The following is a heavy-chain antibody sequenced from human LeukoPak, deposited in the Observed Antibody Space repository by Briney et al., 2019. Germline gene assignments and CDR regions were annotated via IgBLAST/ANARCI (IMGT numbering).Heavy chain of an antibody. CDR2: ISYDGSNK. D-gene: IGHD3-16*02. J-gene: IGHJ4*02. CDR1: GFTFSSYA. V-gene: IGHV3-30-3*01. CDR3: ARDFIVVDRLDY. Sequence: GGPLRPSCAASGFTFSSYAMHWVRQAPGKGLEWVAVISYDGSNKYYADSVKGRFTISRDNSKNTLYLQMNSLRAEDTAVYYCARDFIVVDRLDYWGQGTLVTVSS.